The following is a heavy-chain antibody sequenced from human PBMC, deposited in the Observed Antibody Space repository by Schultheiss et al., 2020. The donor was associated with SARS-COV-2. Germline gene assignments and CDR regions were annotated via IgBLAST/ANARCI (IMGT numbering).Heavy chain of an antibody. D-gene: IGHD3-10*01. CDR3: ARGSGSD. CDR2: INPNRDVT. J-gene: IGHJ6*02. Sequence: ASVKVSCKASGYTFTGYYMHWVRQAPGQGLEWMGWINPNRDVTNYARKFQGRVTLTLDTSINTGYMELNSLTSDDTAVYYCARGSGSDWGQGTTVTVSS. V-gene: IGHV1-2*02. CDR1: GYTFTGYY.